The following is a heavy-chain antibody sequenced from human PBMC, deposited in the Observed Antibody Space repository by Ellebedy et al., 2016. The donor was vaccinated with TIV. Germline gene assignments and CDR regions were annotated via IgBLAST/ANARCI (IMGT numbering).Heavy chain of an antibody. J-gene: IGHJ4*02. D-gene: IGHD2-15*01. V-gene: IGHV4-4*07. CDR1: GGSISDYY. CDR3: ARDGSPHCSGGSCYVY. CDR2: VYTSEST. Sequence: SETLSLXCTVSGGSISDYYWSWIRQPAGRRLEWIGRVYTSESTGVSTSYNPSLKSRVTMSLDTSKNRLSLELTSVTAADTAVYYCARDGSPHCSGGSCYVYWGQGTLVTVSS.